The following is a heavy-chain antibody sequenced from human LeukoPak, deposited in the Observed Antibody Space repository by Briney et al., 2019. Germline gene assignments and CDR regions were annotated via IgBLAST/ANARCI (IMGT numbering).Heavy chain of an antibody. V-gene: IGHV1-2*02. Sequence: GASVKVSCKASGYSFTGYYMHWVRQAPGQGLEWMGWINPNSGGTNYAQRFQGRVTMTRDTSISTAYMELTGLRSDDTALYYCARGGWRVVDTIDYWGQGALVTVSS. CDR2: INPNSGGT. CDR1: GYSFTGYY. J-gene: IGHJ4*02. D-gene: IGHD2-2*01. CDR3: ARGGWRVVDTIDY.